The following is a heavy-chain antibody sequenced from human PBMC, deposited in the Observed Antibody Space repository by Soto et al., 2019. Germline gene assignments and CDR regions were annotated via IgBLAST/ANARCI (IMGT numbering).Heavy chain of an antibody. D-gene: IGHD3-10*01. Sequence: EVQLVESGGGLVKPGGSLRLSCISSGFTFRTYTMNWVRQAPGKGLEWVSGIRGFSPYTFYAESVKGRFNISRDNAQNSLYLQMNSLRAEDKAVYYCARDRGYDAHDYYYNAMDVWGHGTTVTVSS. CDR2: IRGFSPYT. CDR1: GFTFRTYT. V-gene: IGHV3-21*01. J-gene: IGHJ6*02. CDR3: ARDRGYDAHDYYYNAMDV.